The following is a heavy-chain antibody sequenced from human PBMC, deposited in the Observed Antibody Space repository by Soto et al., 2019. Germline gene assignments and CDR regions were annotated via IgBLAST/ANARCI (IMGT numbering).Heavy chain of an antibody. CDR2: IYYSGST. V-gene: IGHV4-39*01. CDR1: GGSISSSSYY. J-gene: IGHJ6*03. Sequence: PSETLSLTCTVSGGSISSSSYYWGWIRQPPGKGLEWIGSIYYSGSTYYNPSLKSRVTISVDTSKNQFSLKLSSVTAADTAVYYCARRGVAVAGTDYYYYYMDVWGKGTTVTVSS. CDR3: ARRGVAVAGTDYYYYYMDV. D-gene: IGHD6-19*01.